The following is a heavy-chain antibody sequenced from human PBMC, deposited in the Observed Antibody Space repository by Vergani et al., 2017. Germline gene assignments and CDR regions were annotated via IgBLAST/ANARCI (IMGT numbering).Heavy chain of an antibody. CDR1: GYTFTSYG. V-gene: IGHV1-18*01. Sequence: QVQLVQSGAEVKKPGASVKVSCKASGYTFTSYGISWVRQAPGQGLEWMGWISAYNGKTNYAQKLQGRVTMTTDTSTSTAYMELRSLRSDDTAVYYCERDRSRAVAGTGFGGYWGQGTLVTVSS. D-gene: IGHD6-19*01. J-gene: IGHJ4*02. CDR3: ERDRSRAVAGTGFGGY. CDR2: ISAYNGKT.